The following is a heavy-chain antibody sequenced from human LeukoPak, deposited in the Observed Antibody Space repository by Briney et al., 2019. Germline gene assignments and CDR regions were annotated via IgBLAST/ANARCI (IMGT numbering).Heavy chain of an antibody. CDR1: GFTFSSYS. J-gene: IGHJ4*02. V-gene: IGHV3-48*04. CDR2: ISSSSTI. D-gene: IGHD3-22*01. CDR3: ARDGDYYDSSGYHDY. Sequence: GGSLRLSCAASGFTFSSYSMNWVRQAPGKGLEWVSYISSSSTIYYADSVKGRFTISRDNAKNSLYLQMNSLRAEDTAVYYCARDGDYYDSSGYHDYWGQGTLVTVSS.